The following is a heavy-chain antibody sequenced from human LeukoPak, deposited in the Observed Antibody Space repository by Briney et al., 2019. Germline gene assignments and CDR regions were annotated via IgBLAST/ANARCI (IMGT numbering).Heavy chain of an antibody. Sequence: GGSLRLSCAASGFSFSSYWMHWVRQAPGRGLVWVSRLNSDGGGGTYADFVKGRFTISRDNAKNTLYLQMNSLGAEDTAVYFCARSSYPLHFDYWGQGTLVTVSS. CDR1: GFSFSSYW. J-gene: IGHJ4*02. V-gene: IGHV3-74*01. CDR3: ARSSYPLHFDY. CDR2: LNSDGGGG.